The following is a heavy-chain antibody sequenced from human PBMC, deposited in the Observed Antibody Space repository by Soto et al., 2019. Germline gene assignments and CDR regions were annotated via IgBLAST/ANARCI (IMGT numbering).Heavy chain of an antibody. J-gene: IGHJ5*02. CDR3: ARTPDDILTPPHRLDP. CDR1: GYSSTGYW. D-gene: IGHD3-9*01. CDR2: IDPSDSYT. V-gene: IGHV5-10-1*01. Sequence: PGLSLRICCNGSGYSSTGYWSSRARQMPGKGLEWMGRIDPSDSYTNYSPSFQGHVTISADKSISTAYLQWSSLKASDTAMYYCARTPDDILTPPHRLDPWAQRTLVTVSS.